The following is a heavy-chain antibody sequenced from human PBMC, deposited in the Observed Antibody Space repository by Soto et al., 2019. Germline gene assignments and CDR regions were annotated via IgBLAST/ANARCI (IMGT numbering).Heavy chain of an antibody. J-gene: IGHJ6*02. Sequence: PAGSLRLSCSASGFTFSLHSMSWVRQAPGKGLEWVSCISTGSTNIHYADSVKSRFTISRDSASSSLYLQMNSLRGDDTAVYYCARGVRTDYYQYYGMDVWGQGTTVTVSS. CDR3: ARGVRTDYYQYYGMDV. CDR2: ISTGSTNI. V-gene: IGHV3-48*01. D-gene: IGHD3-9*01. CDR1: GFTFSLHS.